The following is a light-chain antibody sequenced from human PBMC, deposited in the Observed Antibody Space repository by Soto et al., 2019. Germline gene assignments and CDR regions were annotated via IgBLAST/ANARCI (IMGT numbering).Light chain of an antibody. Sequence: QSALTQPGSVSGSPGQSITISCTGTSRDVGSYNLVSWYQQHPGKAPKLMIYEGSKRPSGVSNRFSGSKSGNTASLTISGLQAEDAADYYCCSYAGSIVVFGGGTKLTVL. V-gene: IGLV2-23*01. CDR2: EGS. J-gene: IGLJ2*01. CDR1: SRDVGSYNL. CDR3: CSYAGSIVV.